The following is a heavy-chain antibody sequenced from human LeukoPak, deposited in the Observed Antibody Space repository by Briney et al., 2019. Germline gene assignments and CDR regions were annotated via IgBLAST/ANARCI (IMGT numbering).Heavy chain of an antibody. CDR1: GFTFSSYD. CDR2: IGTAGDT. D-gene: IGHD6-13*01. J-gene: IGHJ3*02. V-gene: IGHV3-13*01. Sequence: GGSLRLSCAASGFTFSSYDMHWVRQATGKGLEWVSAIGTAGDTYYPGSVKGRFTISRENAKNSLYLQMNSLRAGDTAVYYCARDRSSSWYRAFDIWGQGTMVTVSS. CDR3: ARDRSSSWYRAFDI.